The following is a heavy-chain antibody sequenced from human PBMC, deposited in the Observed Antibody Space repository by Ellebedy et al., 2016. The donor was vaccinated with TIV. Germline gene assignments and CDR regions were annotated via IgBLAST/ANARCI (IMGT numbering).Heavy chain of an antibody. CDR2: INSDGSST. J-gene: IGHJ3*02. V-gene: IGHV3-74*01. CDR3: ARDRAVGTVDAFDI. Sequence: GGSLRLSCAASGFTFSSYWMHWVRQAPGKGLVWVSRINSDGSSTSYADSVKGRFTISRDNSKNSLYLQMNSLRAEDTAVYYCARDRAVGTVDAFDIWGQGTMVTVSS. D-gene: IGHD6-19*01. CDR1: GFTFSSYW.